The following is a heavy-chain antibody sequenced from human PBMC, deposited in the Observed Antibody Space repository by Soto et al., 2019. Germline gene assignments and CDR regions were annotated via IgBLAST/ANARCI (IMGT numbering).Heavy chain of an antibody. CDR2: INPSGGST. V-gene: IGHV1-46*01. CDR3: ARGFYDYVWGSYRSGAFDI. D-gene: IGHD3-16*02. J-gene: IGHJ3*02. Sequence: ASVKVSCKASGYTFTSYYMHWVRQAPGQGLEWMGIINPSGGSTSYAQKFQGRVTMTRDTSTSTVYMELSSLRSEDTAVYYCARGFYDYVWGSYRSGAFDIWGQGTMVTVS. CDR1: GYTFTSYY.